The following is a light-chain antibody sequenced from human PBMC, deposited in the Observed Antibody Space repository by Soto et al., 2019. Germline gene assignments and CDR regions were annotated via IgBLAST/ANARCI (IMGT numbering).Light chain of an antibody. CDR1: QSISRY. CDR3: QQRLSWPPLT. V-gene: IGKV3-11*01. Sequence: EIVLTQSPATLSLSPGERATLSCRASQSISRYLAWYQQKPGQAPRLLIHDASNRATGIPARFSGSGSETEFTLTISSLEPEDFAVYYCQQRLSWPPLTFGGGTKVENK. J-gene: IGKJ4*01. CDR2: DAS.